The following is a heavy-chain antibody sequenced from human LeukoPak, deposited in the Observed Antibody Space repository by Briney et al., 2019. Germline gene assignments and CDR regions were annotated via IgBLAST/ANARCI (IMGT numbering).Heavy chain of an antibody. CDR3: ARARESSGWYEEDWFDP. Sequence: SETLSLTCTVSGGSISSYYWSWIRQPPGKGLEWIGYIYYSGSTNYNPSLKSRVTISVDTSKNQFSLKLSSVTAADTAVYYCARARESSGWYEEDWFDPWGQRTLVTVSS. CDR2: IYYSGST. CDR1: GGSISSYY. V-gene: IGHV4-59*12. D-gene: IGHD6-19*01. J-gene: IGHJ5*02.